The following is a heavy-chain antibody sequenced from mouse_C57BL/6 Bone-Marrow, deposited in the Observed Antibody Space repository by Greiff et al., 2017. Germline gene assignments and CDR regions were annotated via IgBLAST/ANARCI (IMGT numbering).Heavy chain of an antibody. Sequence: QVQLQQPGAELVKPGASVKLSCKASGYTFTSYWMHWVKQRPGRGLEWNGRIDPNSGGTKYNEKFKSKATLNVDKPASTAYMQLSSLTSEDSGVYYCARGLLRGGFAYWGQGTLVTVSA. J-gene: IGHJ3*01. D-gene: IGHD1-1*01. V-gene: IGHV1-72*01. CDR1: GYTFTSYW. CDR3: ARGLLRGGFAY. CDR2: IDPNSGGT.